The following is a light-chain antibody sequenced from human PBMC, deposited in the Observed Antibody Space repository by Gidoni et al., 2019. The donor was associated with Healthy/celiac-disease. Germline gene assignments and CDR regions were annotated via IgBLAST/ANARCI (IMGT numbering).Light chain of an antibody. CDR3: QQYYSTPT. J-gene: IGKJ5*01. CDR1: QSVLYSSNNKNY. Sequence: DIVMTQSPDSLVLSLGERATINCKSSQSVLYSSNNKNYLAWYQQKPGQPPKLLIYWASTRESGVPDRISSSGSGTYFTLTISSLQAEDVAVYYCQQYYSTPTFGQGTRLEIK. V-gene: IGKV4-1*01. CDR2: WAS.